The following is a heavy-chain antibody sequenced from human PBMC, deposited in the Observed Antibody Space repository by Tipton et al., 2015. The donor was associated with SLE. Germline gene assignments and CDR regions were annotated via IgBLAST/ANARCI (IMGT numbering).Heavy chain of an antibody. CDR2: IYYTGSA. CDR3: ARGYGDTGY. J-gene: IGHJ4*02. V-gene: IGHV4-59*01. Sequence: LRLSCTVSGGSISSYYWAWIRQPPGKGLEWIGYIYYTGSASYSPSLNSRVSMSVDTSRNQFSLRLSSVTAADTAVYYCARGYGDTGYWGQGTLVTVSS. CDR1: GGSISSYY. D-gene: IGHD4-17*01.